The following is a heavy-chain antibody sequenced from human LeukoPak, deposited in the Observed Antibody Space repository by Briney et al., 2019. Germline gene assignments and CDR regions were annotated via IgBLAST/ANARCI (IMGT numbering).Heavy chain of an antibody. CDR2: ISSDGSYI. V-gene: IGHV3-21*01. Sequence: GGSLRLSCAASGFTFSSYSMNWVRQAPGKGLEWVSLISSDGSYIYYADSVRGRFTISRDNAKNSLYLQMNSLRAEDTAVYFCASPHYCSGSSCCFGYWGQGTLVTVSS. J-gene: IGHJ4*03. CDR3: ASPHYCSGSSCCFGY. CDR1: GFTFSSYS. D-gene: IGHD2-15*01.